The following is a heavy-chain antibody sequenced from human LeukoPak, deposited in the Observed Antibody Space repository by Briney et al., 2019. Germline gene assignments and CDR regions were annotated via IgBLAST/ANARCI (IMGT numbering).Heavy chain of an antibody. D-gene: IGHD2-2*02. CDR3: ASLSVVVPAAIKT. Sequence: SETLSLTCVVSGGSIGSSNWWSWVRQPPGKGLEWIGEIYHSGNTNYNPSLKSRVTISVDTSKNQFSLKLSSVTAADTAVYYCASLSVVVPAAIKTWGQGTLVTVSS. CDR1: GGSIGSSNW. V-gene: IGHV4-4*02. CDR2: IYHSGNT. J-gene: IGHJ5*02.